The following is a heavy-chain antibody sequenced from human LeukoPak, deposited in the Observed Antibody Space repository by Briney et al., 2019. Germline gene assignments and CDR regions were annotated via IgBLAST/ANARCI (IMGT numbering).Heavy chain of an antibody. CDR1: SGSINSGGHY. CDR2: IYYSGST. V-gene: IGHV4-31*03. D-gene: IGHD3-3*01. Sequence: SQTLSLTCTVSSGSINSGGHYWSWIRQHPGKGLEWIAYIYYSGSTYYNPSLKSRVIISVDTSKNQFSLRLTSVTAADTAIYYCARDRSGYFDFDYWGQGTLVTVSS. J-gene: IGHJ4*02. CDR3: ARDRSGYFDFDY.